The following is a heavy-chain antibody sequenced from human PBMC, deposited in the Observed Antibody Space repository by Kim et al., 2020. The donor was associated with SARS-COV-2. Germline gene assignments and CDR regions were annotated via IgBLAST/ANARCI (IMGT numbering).Heavy chain of an antibody. J-gene: IGHJ5*02. V-gene: IGHV1-3*01. CDR3: ARVVMVRGVIGNWFDP. D-gene: IGHD3-10*01. CDR1: GYTFTSYA. Sequence: ASVKVSCKASGYTFTSYAMHWVRQAPGQRLEWMGWINAGNGNTKYSQKFQGRVTITRDTSASTAYMELSSLRSEDTAVYYCARVVMVRGVIGNWFDPWGQGTLVTVSS. CDR2: INAGNGNT.